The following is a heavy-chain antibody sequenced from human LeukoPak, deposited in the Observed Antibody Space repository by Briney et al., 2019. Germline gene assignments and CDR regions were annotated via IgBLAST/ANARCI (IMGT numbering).Heavy chain of an antibody. CDR3: ARLLRYDDVWSCDYHGMDV. J-gene: IGHJ6*02. V-gene: IGHV1-2*02. CDR1: GYTFTGYY. Sequence: ASVKVSCKASGYTFTGYYMHWVRQAPGQGLEWMGWINPNSGGTNYAQKFQGRVTMTRDTSISTVHMELSRLRSDDTAVYYCARLLRYDDVWSCDYHGMDVWGQGTMVTVSS. CDR2: INPNSGGT. D-gene: IGHD3-3*01.